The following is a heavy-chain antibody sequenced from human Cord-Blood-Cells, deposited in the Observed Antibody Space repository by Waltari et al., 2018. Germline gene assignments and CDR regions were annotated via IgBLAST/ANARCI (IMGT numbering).Heavy chain of an antibody. Sequence: QLQLQESGPGLVKPSETLSLTCTVSGGSISSSSYYWGWIRQPPGKGLGWIGRINYSGGTDYNPYLKSRVTISVDTSKNQFSLKLSSVTAADTAVYYCASGYCSSTSCPTTWFDPWGQGTLVTVSS. CDR3: ASGYCSSTSCPTTWFDP. V-gene: IGHV4-39*01. CDR1: GGSISSSSYY. J-gene: IGHJ5*02. D-gene: IGHD2-2*01. CDR2: INYSGGT.